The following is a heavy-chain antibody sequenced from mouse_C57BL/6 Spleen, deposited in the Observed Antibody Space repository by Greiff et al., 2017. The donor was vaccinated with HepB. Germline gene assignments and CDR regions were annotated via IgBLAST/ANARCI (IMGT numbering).Heavy chain of an antibody. V-gene: IGHV7-3*01. CDR1: GFTFTDYY. J-gene: IGHJ1*03. D-gene: IGHD1-1*01. Sequence: DVMLVESGGGLVQPGGSLSLSCAASGFTFTDYYMSWVRQPPGKALEWLGFIRNKANGYTTEYSASVKGRFTISRDNSQSILYLQMNALRAEDSATYYCARYHYGSSPWYFDVWGTGTTVTVSS. CDR2: IRNKANGYTT. CDR3: ARYHYGSSPWYFDV.